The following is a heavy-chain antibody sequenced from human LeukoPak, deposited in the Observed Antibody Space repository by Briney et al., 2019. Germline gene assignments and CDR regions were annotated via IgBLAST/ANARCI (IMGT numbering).Heavy chain of an antibody. D-gene: IGHD2-15*01. CDR1: GFTFSSYA. Sequence: GGSLRLSCAASGFTFSSYAMSWVRQAPGKGLEWVSAISGSGGSTYYADSVKGRFTISRDNSKNTLYLQMNSLRAEDTAVYYCAKGGYCSGGSCYGEVSPPDYWGQGNLVTVSS. V-gene: IGHV3-23*01. CDR2: ISGSGGST. CDR3: AKGGYCSGGSCYGEVSPPDY. J-gene: IGHJ4*02.